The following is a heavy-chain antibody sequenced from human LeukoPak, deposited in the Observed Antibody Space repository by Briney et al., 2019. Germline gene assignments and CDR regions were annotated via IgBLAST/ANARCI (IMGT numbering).Heavy chain of an antibody. V-gene: IGHV1-69*04. D-gene: IGHD2-8*02. Sequence: SVKVSCKASGGTFSSYAISWVRQAPGQGLERMGRIIPVLGIANYAQKFQGRVTITADKSTSTAYMELSSLRSEDTAVYYCASLTGRRALDDYWGKGTLVTVSS. CDR1: GGTFSSYA. CDR2: IIPVLGIA. CDR3: ASLTGRRALDDY. J-gene: IGHJ4*02.